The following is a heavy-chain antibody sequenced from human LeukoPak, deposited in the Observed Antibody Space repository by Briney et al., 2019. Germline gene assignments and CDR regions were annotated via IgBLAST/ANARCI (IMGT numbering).Heavy chain of an antibody. CDR3: ARDTYYYSSGYVDYYGMDV. D-gene: IGHD3-22*01. CDR1: GFTFSSYG. J-gene: IGHJ6*02. Sequence: GRSLRLSCAASGFTFSSYGTHWVRQAPGKGRDWVSYSSTSGSTKYYAASVKGRFTISRDNAKKSLYLQMNSLRAQDTAVYYFARDTYYYSSGYVDYYGMDVWGQGTTVSVSS. V-gene: IGHV3-48*04. CDR2: SSTSGSTK.